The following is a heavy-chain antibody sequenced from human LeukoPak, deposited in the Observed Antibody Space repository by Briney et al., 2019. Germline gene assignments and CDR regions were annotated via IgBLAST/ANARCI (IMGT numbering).Heavy chain of an antibody. CDR2: IIPIFGTA. CDR3: ARVSRVVVPAAPPYYYMDV. Sequence: GSSVKVSCKASGGTFSSYAISWVRQAPGQGLEWMGGIIPIFGTASYAQKFQGRVTMTRDMSTSTVYMELSSLRSEDTAVYYCARVSRVVVPAAPPYYYMDVWGKGTTVTVSS. D-gene: IGHD2-2*01. V-gene: IGHV1-69*05. J-gene: IGHJ6*03. CDR1: GGTFSSYA.